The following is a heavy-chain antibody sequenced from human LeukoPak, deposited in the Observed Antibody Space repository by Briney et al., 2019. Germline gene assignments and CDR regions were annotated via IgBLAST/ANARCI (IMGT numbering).Heavy chain of an antibody. CDR3: ARAVAGNFDY. Sequence: SETLSLPCTVSGGSISIYYWIWIRQPPGKGLEWIGYIYYSGSTNYNPSLKSRVTISVDTSKNQFSLKLSSVTAADTAVYYCARAVAGNFDYWGQGTLVTVSS. V-gene: IGHV4-59*01. D-gene: IGHD6-19*01. CDR1: GGSISIYY. CDR2: IYYSGST. J-gene: IGHJ4*02.